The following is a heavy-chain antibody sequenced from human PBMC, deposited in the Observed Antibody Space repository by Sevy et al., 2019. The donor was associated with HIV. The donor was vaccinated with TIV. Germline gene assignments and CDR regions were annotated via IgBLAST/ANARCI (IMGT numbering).Heavy chain of an antibody. J-gene: IGHJ4*02. CDR3: ARHGGIAVATLDY. V-gene: IGHV4-39*01. D-gene: IGHD6-19*01. CDR1: GGSISSSTYY. Sequence: SETLSLTCTVSGGSISSSTYYWGWIRQPPGKGLEWIASIYYSGSTYYNVSLECRVTISVDMSKNQFSLRLSSVTAADTAVYYCARHGGIAVATLDYWGQGTLVTFSS. CDR2: IYYSGST.